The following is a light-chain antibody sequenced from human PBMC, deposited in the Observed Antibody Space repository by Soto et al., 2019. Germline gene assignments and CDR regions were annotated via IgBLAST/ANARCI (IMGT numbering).Light chain of an antibody. Sequence: SVLTQPASVSGSPGQSITISCTGTSSDVGAYNFVSWHQQHPGKAPKLMIYNVYDRPSGISYRFSGSKSGNTASLTISGVQGEDEADYYCSAYTVSRTYVFGTGTKVTVL. V-gene: IGLV2-14*03. J-gene: IGLJ1*01. CDR2: NVY. CDR1: SSDVGAYNF. CDR3: SAYTVSRTYV.